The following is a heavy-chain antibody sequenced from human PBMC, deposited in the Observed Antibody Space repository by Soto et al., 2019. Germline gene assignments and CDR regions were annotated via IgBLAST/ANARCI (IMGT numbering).Heavy chain of an antibody. CDR3: AKDLLGLAPSLPEHDID. Sequence: EVQLLESGGGLVQPGGSLRLPCAASGFTFSSYAMSWVRQAPGKGLEWVSAISGSGGSTYYADSVKGRFTISRDNSKNTLYLQMNSLRAEDTAVYYCAKDLLGLAPSLPEHDIDWGQGTLVTVSS. D-gene: IGHD3-9*01. CDR2: ISGSGGST. CDR1: GFTFSSYA. V-gene: IGHV3-23*01. J-gene: IGHJ4*02.